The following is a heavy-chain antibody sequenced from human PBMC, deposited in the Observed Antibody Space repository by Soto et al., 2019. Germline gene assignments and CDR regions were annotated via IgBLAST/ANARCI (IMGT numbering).Heavy chain of an antibody. D-gene: IGHD5-18*01. Sequence: QLQLQESGPGLVKPSETLSLTCTVSGGSISSSSYYWGWIRQPPGKGLEWIGSIYYSGSTYYNPSLKSRVPISVDTSKNQFSLKMSSVTAADTAVYYCARSGYSYGPTEGQNFDYWGQVTLVTVSS. CDR2: IYYSGST. CDR3: ARSGYSYGPTEGQNFDY. V-gene: IGHV4-39*01. J-gene: IGHJ4*02. CDR1: GGSISSSSYY.